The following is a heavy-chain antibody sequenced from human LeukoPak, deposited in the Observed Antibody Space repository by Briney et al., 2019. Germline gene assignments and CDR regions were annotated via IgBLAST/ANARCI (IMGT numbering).Heavy chain of an antibody. V-gene: IGHV1-2*02. CDR3: ARLETGITIFGVDKYFQH. J-gene: IGHJ1*01. CDR2: INPNSGGT. CDR1: GYTFTGYF. Sequence: ASVKVSCKASGYTFTGYFINWVRQAPGQGLEWMGWINPNSGGTDYAQKFQGRVTMTRDTSISTAYMELSRLRSDDTAVYYCARLETGITIFGVDKYFQHWGQGTLVTVSS. D-gene: IGHD3-3*01.